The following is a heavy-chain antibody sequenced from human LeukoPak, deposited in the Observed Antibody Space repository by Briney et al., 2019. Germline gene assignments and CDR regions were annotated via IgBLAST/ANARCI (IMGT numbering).Heavy chain of an antibody. CDR2: ITASSTAI. V-gene: IGHV3-21*01. J-gene: IGHJ3*02. CDR3: ARDRGPYYDILTGYYIEVAFDI. D-gene: IGHD3-9*01. CDR1: GFTFNTYT. Sequence: GGSLRLSCAASGFTFNTYTMNWVRQAPGKGLEWVSSITASSTAIYSADSVKGRFTISRDNAKNSLYLQMNSLRAEDTAVYYCARDRGPYYDILTGYYIEVAFDIWGQGTMVTVSS.